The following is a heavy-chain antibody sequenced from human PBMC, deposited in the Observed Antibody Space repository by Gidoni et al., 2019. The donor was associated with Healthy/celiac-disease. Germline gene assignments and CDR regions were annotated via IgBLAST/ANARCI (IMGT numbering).Heavy chain of an antibody. CDR1: GFTFSSYA. D-gene: IGHD2-2*01. V-gene: IGHV3-23*01. J-gene: IGHJ4*02. CDR3: AKKAIPVGYCSSTSCYAPYYFDY. CDR2: ISGGGGST. Sequence: EVQLLESGGGLVQPGGSLRLSCAASGFTFSSYAMSWVRQAPGKGLAWVSAISGGGGSTYYADSVKGRFTISRDNSKNTLYLQMNSLRAEDTAVYYCAKKAIPVGYCSSTSCYAPYYFDYWGQGTLVTVSS.